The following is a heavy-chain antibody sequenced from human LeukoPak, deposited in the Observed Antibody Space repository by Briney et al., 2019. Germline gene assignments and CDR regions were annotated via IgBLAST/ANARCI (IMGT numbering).Heavy chain of an antibody. V-gene: IGHV4-4*02. J-gene: IGHJ3*02. CDR3: ARDPGTSLGAFDI. CDR1: GGSISSSNW. Sequence: SGTLSLSCAVSGGSISSSNWWSWVRQPPGKGLEWIGEIYHSGSTNYNPSLKSRVTISVDKSKNQFSLKLSSVTAADTAVYYCARDPGTSLGAFDIWGQGTMVTVSS. CDR2: IYHSGST. D-gene: IGHD3-10*01.